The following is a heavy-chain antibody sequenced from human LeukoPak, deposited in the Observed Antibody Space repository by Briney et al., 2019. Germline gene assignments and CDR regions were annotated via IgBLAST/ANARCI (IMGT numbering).Heavy chain of an antibody. J-gene: IGHJ4*02. CDR3: ARGGSSRFGY. V-gene: IGHV3-7*01. CDR1: GFTFSRYW. Sequence: GRSLRLSCAASGFTFSRYWMSWVRQAPGKGLEGVANIKEGGSEKYYVESVKGRFTISRDNAKNSLFLQMNSLRGEDTAMYYCARGGSSRFGYWGQGTLVTVSS. CDR2: IKEGGSEK. D-gene: IGHD1-26*01.